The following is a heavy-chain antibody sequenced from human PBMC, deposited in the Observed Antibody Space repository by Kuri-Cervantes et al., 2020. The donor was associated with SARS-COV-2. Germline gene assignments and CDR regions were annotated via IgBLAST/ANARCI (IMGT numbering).Heavy chain of an antibody. CDR2: ISDSGGST. CDR1: GVTFSNYD. D-gene: IGHD2-2*01. J-gene: IGHJ6*03. V-gene: IGHV3-23*01. CDR3: ATAILVVPPATPRESYYYYSMDV. Sequence: GTLRLSCAASGVTFSNYDLSWFRQAPGKGLEWVSAISDSGGSTYYADPVNGRFTISRENAKNSLYLQMNSLRAGDTAVYYCATAILVVPPATPRESYYYYSMDVWGKGTTVTVSS.